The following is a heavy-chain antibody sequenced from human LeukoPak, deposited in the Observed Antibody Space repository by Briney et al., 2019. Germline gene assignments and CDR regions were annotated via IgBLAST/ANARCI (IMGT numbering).Heavy chain of an antibody. D-gene: IGHD3-10*01. CDR3: AKERYYYGSGSYSLFDY. J-gene: IGHJ4*02. V-gene: IGHV3-30*02. CDR1: GFTFSSYG. Sequence: GGSLRLSCAASGFTFSSYGMHWVRQAPGKGPEWVAFIRYDGSNKYYADSVKGRFTISRDNSKNTLYLQMNSLRAEDTAVYYCAKERYYYGSGSYSLFDYWGQGTLVTVSS. CDR2: IRYDGSNK.